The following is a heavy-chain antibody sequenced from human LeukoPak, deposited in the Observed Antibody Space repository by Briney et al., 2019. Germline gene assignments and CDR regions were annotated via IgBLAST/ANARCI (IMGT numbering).Heavy chain of an antibody. J-gene: IGHJ4*02. CDR3: VLGGYNYHY. CDR2: IKQDGSEK. D-gene: IGHD5-18*01. V-gene: IGHV3-7*01. CDR1: GFIFSTYW. Sequence: GGSLRLSCAASGFIFSTYWMTWVRQAPGKGLECVANIKQDGSEKYYVVSVKGRFTSSRDNAKNSLYLQMTSLRDEDTAVYYCVLGGYNYHYWGQGTLVTVSS.